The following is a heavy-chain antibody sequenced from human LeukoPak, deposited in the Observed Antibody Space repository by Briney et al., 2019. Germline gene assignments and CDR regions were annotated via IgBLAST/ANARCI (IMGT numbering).Heavy chain of an antibody. D-gene: IGHD2-2*01. V-gene: IGHV1-69*13. CDR1: GGTFSSYA. CDR2: IIPIFGTA. CDR3: ARETPTQLLQWPVRGSYGMDV. Sequence: ASVKVSCKASGGTFSSYAISWVRQAPGQGLEWMGGIIPIFGTANYAQKFQGRVTITADESTSTAYMELSSLRSEDTAVYYCARETPTQLLQWPVRGSYGMDVWGQGTTVTVSS. J-gene: IGHJ6*02.